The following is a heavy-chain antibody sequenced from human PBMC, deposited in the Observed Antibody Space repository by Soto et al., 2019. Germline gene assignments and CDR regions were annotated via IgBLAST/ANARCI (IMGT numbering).Heavy chain of an antibody. CDR3: ARRDSGSYAFDY. Sequence: QVQLVESGGGLVKPGGSLRLSCAASGFTFSEYYMSWIRQAPGKGLEWISFISFSGTTYHVDSVKGRFAISRDYAKQSLFLQMNSLRAEDTAVYYCARRDSGSYAFDYWGQGTLVTVSS. J-gene: IGHJ4*02. V-gene: IGHV3-11*01. D-gene: IGHD2-15*01. CDR1: GFTFSEYY. CDR2: ISFSGTT.